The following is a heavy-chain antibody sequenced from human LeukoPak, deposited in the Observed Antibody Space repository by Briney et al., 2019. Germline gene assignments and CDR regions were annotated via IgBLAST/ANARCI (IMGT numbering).Heavy chain of an antibody. D-gene: IGHD3-10*01. CDR2: IENSRKYT. V-gene: IGHV3-21*05. J-gene: IGHJ4*02. CDR1: GFSFSTYS. Sequence: GGSLRLSCAASGFSFSTYSMNWVRQAPGKGLEWVSYIENSRKYTYYADSVKGRFTISRDNAKNSLYLQMNNLRAEDTDVYYCARDLDGSGKALDYWGQGTLVTVSS. CDR3: ARDLDGSGKALDY.